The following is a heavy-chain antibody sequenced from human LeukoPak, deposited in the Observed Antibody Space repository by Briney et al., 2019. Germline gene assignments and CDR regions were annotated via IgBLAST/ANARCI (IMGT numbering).Heavy chain of an antibody. D-gene: IGHD3-10*01. CDR3: TRGKRGIDY. CDR2: IRSKAYGGTT. V-gene: IGHV3-49*04. Sequence: PGRSLRLSCTASGFTFGDSDMTWVRQAPGKGLEWVGFIRSKAYGGTTEYAASVKGRFTISRDDSKSIAYLQMNSLKTEDIGVYYCTRGKRGIDYWGQGTLVTVSS. J-gene: IGHJ4*02. CDR1: GFTFGDSD.